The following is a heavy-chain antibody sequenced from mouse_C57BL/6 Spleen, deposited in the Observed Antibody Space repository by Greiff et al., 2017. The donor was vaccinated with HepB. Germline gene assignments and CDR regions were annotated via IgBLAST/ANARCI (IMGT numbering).Heavy chain of an antibody. V-gene: IGHV1-12*01. J-gene: IGHJ4*01. CDR2: IYPGNGDT. CDR1: GYTFTSYN. D-gene: IGHD2-5*01. CDR3: ARSYSNFYAMDY. Sequence: QVQLKESGAELVRPGASVKMSCKASGYTFTSYNMHWVKQTPRQGLEWIGAIYPGNGDTSYNQKFKGKATLTVDKSSSTAYMQLSSLTSEDSAVYFCARSYSNFYAMDYWGQGTSVTVSS.